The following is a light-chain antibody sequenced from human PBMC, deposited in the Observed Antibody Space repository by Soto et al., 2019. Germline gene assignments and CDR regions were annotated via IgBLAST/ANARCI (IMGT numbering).Light chain of an antibody. V-gene: IGLV2-14*01. CDR1: SSDVGGYNY. J-gene: IGLJ1*01. Sequence: QSVLTQPASVSGSPGQSITISCTGTSSDVGGYNYLSWYQQHPGKAPKLMIYEVSNRPSGVSNRFSGSKSGNTASLTISGLQAEDEADYYCSSYTSSSFYVFGTGTKLTVL. CDR3: SSYTSSSFYV. CDR2: EVS.